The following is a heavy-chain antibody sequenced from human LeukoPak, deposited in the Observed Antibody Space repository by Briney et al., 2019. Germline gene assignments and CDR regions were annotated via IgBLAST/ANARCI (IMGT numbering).Heavy chain of an antibody. CDR2: INHSGST. CDR1: GGPFSGYY. J-gene: IGHJ5*02. V-gene: IGHV4-34*01. D-gene: IGHD3-16*02. Sequence: PSETLSLTCAVYGGPFSGYYWSWIRQPPGKGLEWIGEINHSGSTNYNPSLKSRVTISVDTSKNQFSLKLSSVTAADTAVYYCARGAITFGGVIVIPRWFDPWGQGTLVTVSS. CDR3: ARGAITFGGVIVIPRWFDP.